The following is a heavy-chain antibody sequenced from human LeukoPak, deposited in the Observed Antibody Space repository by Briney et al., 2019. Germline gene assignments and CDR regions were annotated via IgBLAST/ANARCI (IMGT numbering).Heavy chain of an antibody. CDR1: GYTFTGYY. CDR2: INPNSGGT. D-gene: IGHD6-13*01. CDR3: ARDSRPIAAAGTGPFDY. Sequence: ASVKVSCKASGYTFTGYYMHWVRQAPGQGLEWMGWINPNSGGTNYAQKLQGRVTMTTDTSTSTAYMELRSLRSDDTAVYYCARDSRPIAAAGTGPFDYWGQGTLVTVSS. J-gene: IGHJ4*02. V-gene: IGHV1-2*02.